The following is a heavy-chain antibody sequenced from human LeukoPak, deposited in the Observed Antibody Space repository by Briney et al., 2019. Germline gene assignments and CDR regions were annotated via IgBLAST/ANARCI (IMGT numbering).Heavy chain of an antibody. J-gene: IGHJ3*02. Sequence: SETLSLTCIVSGGSISTYYWSWIRQPPGKGLVWIGYVYYSGNTNYNPSLKSRVTISLDTSKNQFSLKLSSVTAADTAVYYCARVKETGWLGVGFDMWGQGTMVTVSS. CDR1: GGSISTYY. D-gene: IGHD6-19*01. V-gene: IGHV4-59*08. CDR3: ARVKETGWLGVGFDM. CDR2: VYYSGNT.